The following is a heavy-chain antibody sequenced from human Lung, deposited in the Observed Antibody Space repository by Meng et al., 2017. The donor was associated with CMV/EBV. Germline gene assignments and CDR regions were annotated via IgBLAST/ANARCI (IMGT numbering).Heavy chain of an antibody. D-gene: IGHD2-2*01. CDR3: AKTVVVPAAPYYFDY. J-gene: IGHJ4*02. CDR1: GFTFSSYA. CDR2: ISGSGGST. Sequence: GGSLRLXCAASGFTFSSYAMSWVRQAPGKGLEWVSAISGSGGSTYYADSVKGRFTISRDNSKNTLYLQMNSLRAEDTAVYYCAKTVVVPAAPYYFDYWGQGILVTVSS. V-gene: IGHV3-23*01.